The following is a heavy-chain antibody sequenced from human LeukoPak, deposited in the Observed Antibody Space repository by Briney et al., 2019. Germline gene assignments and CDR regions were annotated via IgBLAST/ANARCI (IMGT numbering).Heavy chain of an antibody. J-gene: IGHJ3*01. V-gene: IGHV3-7*01. CDR1: GFTLSSYW. D-gene: IGHD5-12*01. Sequence: QPGGSLRLSCVDSGFTLSSYWMSWVRQAPGKGLEWVANIKQDGSDKNCLDSVKGRFTISRDTAKNSMYLQMNSLRAEDTAVYYCGRQYSAYDHAFDVWGQGTTVAVSS. CDR3: GRQYSAYDHAFDV. CDR2: IKQDGSDK.